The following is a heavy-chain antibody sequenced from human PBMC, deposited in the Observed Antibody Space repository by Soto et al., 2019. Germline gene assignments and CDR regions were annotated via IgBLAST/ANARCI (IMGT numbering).Heavy chain of an antibody. CDR2: MYHSGTS. V-gene: IGHV4-38-2*02. J-gene: IGHJ4*02. Sequence: SLTCAVSDYSISSGYYWGWIRQPPGKGLEWIGSMYHSGTSSYNPSLKSRVTMSVDTSKNEFSLKLSSVTAADTAVYYCARDHYSSGYMVSPYWGQGALVTVSS. D-gene: IGHD6-25*01. CDR1: DYSISSGYY. CDR3: ARDHYSSGYMVSPY.